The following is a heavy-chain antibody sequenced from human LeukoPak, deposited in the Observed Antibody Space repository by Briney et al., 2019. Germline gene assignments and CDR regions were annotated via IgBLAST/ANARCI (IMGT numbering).Heavy chain of an antibody. CDR2: INHSGST. D-gene: IGHD4-17*01. CDR1: GGSFSGYY. J-gene: IGHJ5*01. Sequence: SETLSLTCAVYGGSFSGYYWCWIRQPPGKGLEWIGEINHSGSTNYNPSLKSRVTVSVDTSKNQFSLKLSSVTAADTAVYYCARDGGYGDPDPPRENWFDSWGQGTLVTVSS. V-gene: IGHV4-34*01. CDR3: ARDGGYGDPDPPRENWFDS.